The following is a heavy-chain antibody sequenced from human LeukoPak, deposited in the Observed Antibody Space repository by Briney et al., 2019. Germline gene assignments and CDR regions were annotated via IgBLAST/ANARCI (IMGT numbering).Heavy chain of an antibody. D-gene: IGHD3-22*01. J-gene: IGHJ4*02. CDR3: ARSNYYDSSGYYFSYAFDY. V-gene: IGHV4-34*01. CDR2: INHSGST. Sequence: PSETLSPTCAVYGGSFSGYYWSWIRQPPGKGLEWIGEINHSGSTNYNPSLKSRVTISVDTSKNQFSLKLSSVTAADTAVYYCARSNYYDSSGYYFSYAFDYWGQGTLVTVSS. CDR1: GGSFSGYY.